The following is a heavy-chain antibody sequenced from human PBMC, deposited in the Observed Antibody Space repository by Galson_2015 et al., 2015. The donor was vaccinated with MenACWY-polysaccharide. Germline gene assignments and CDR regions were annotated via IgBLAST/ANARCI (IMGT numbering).Heavy chain of an antibody. Sequence: SLRLSCAASGFTFSSYGVHWVRQAPGKGLEWVAFIRYDGTNKYYADSVKGRFTISRDNSKNTLYLQMNSLRAEDTAVYYCAKDDSTSWYYFDYWGQGTLVTVSS. CDR1: GFTFSSYG. D-gene: IGHD6-13*01. J-gene: IGHJ4*02. CDR2: IRYDGTNK. CDR3: AKDDSTSWYYFDY. V-gene: IGHV3-30*02.